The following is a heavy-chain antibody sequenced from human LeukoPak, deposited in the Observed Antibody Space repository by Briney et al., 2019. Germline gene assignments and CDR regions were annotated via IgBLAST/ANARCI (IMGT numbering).Heavy chain of an antibody. Sequence: PSETLSLPCAVSGYSINSGYCWGWIRQPPGKGLEWIGSIYHSGSTYYNPSLKSRVTISVDTSKNQFSLKLSSVPAADTAVYYCARVATTTNPPQRPFDYWGQGTLVTVSS. J-gene: IGHJ4*02. V-gene: IGHV4-38-2*01. CDR1: GYSINSGYC. D-gene: IGHD5-12*01. CDR3: ARVATTTNPPQRPFDY. CDR2: IYHSGST.